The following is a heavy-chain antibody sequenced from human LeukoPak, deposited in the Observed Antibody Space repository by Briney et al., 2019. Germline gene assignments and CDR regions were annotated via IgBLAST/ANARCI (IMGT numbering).Heavy chain of an antibody. CDR1: AGSFSGYY. V-gene: IGHV4-34*01. Sequence: SETLSLTCAVYAGSFSGYYWSLIRQPPGKGLEWIEEINHSGSTNYNPSLKSRVTISVDTSKNQFSLKLSSVTAADTAVYYCARDLEQQLRYYYCYYGMDVWGQGTTVTVSS. CDR3: ARDLEQQLRYYYCYYGMDV. J-gene: IGHJ6*02. CDR2: INHSGST. D-gene: IGHD6-13*01.